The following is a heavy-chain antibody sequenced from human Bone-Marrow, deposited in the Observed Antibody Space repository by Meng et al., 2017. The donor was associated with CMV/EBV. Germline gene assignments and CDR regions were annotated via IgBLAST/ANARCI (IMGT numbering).Heavy chain of an antibody. CDR1: GFTFSSYA. J-gene: IGHJ4*02. CDR2: ISGCGGST. V-gene: IGHV3-23*01. CDR3: AKDNLDWGLEIGYCSSTSCATFDY. Sequence: GVLKISCAASGFTFSSYAMSWVRQAPGKGLEWVSAISGCGGSTYYADSVKGRFTISRDNSKNTLYLQMNSLRAEDTAVYYCAKDNLDWGLEIGYCSSTSCATFDYWGQGTLVTVSS. D-gene: IGHD2-2*01.